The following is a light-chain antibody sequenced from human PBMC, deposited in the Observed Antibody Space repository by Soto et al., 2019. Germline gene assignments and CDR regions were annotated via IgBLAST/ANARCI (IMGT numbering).Light chain of an antibody. V-gene: IGKV3-15*01. CDR1: QSVSSN. Sequence: EIVMTQSPATLSVSPGERATLSCRASQSVSSNLAWYQQKPGQAPRLLIYGASTWATGIPARFSGSGSGTEFTLTISSLQSEDFAVYYCQQYNNWPSMYTFGQGTKLEIK. CDR2: GAS. CDR3: QQYNNWPSMYT. J-gene: IGKJ2*01.